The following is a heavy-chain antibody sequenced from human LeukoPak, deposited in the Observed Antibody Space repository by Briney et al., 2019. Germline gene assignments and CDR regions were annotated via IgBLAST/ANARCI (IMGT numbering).Heavy chain of an antibody. CDR3: AIFASATVTTRSDAFDI. D-gene: IGHD4-17*01. CDR1: GFTFSSYG. CDR2: ISYDGSNK. J-gene: IGHJ3*02. V-gene: IGHV3-30*03. Sequence: PGGSLRLSCAASGFTFSSYGMHWVRQAPGKGLEWVAVISYDGSNKYYADSVKGRFTISRDNSKNTLYLQMNSLRAEDTAVYYCAIFASATVTTRSDAFDIWGQGTMVTVSS.